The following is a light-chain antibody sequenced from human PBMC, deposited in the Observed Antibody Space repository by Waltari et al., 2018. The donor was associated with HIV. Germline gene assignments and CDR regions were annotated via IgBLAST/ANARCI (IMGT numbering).Light chain of an antibody. J-gene: IGLJ1*01. CDR1: NIGSKS. CDR2: DDS. CDR3: QVWDGSIHPV. V-gene: IGLV3-21*02. Sequence: SFVLTQPPAVSAAPGQTAAVSCGGNNIGSKSVHWYQQKPGQAPGLVVHDDSDRPSGIPDRFFGTNSGNTATLTIRGVGVDDEADYYCQVWDGSIHPVFGSGTTVTVL.